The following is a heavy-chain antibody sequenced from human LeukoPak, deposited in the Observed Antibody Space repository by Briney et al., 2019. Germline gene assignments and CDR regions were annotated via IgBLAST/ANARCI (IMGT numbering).Heavy chain of an antibody. J-gene: IGHJ4*02. CDR1: GFTFSSYG. V-gene: IGHV3-30*02. CDR3: AKDLTGYSYGYSDY. D-gene: IGHD5-18*01. Sequence: PGGSLRLSCAASGFTFSSYGMHWVRQAPGKGLEWVAFIRYDGSNKYYADSVKGRFTISRDNSKNTLYLQMNGLRAEDTAVYYCAKDLTGYSYGYSDYWGQGTLVTVSS. CDR2: IRYDGSNK.